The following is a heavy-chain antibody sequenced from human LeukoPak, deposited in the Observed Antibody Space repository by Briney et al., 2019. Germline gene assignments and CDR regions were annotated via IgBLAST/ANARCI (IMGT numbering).Heavy chain of an antibody. Sequence: PGGSLRLSCAASGFRFSDYGVQWVRQAPGKGPEWVACIRYDENTKYYVDSVKGRFTVSRDNSKNTLYLQMDRLRADDTAVYYCAKENTRDGYRHFHKWGQGTLVTVSS. D-gene: IGHD5-24*01. V-gene: IGHV3-30*02. CDR3: AKENTRDGYRHFHK. J-gene: IGHJ4*02. CDR2: IRYDENTK. CDR1: GFRFSDYG.